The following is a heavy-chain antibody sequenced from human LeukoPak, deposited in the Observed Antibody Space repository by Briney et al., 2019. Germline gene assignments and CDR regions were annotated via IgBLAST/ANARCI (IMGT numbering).Heavy chain of an antibody. Sequence: GESLKISCKGSGYSFTSYWIGWVRQMPGKGLEWMGIIYPGDSDTRYSPSFQGQVTISADKSISTAYLQWSSLKASDTAMYYCATDARVGCSGGSCYPPPDAFDIWGQGTMVTVSS. CDR3: ATDARVGCSGGSCYPPPDAFDI. J-gene: IGHJ3*02. V-gene: IGHV5-51*01. D-gene: IGHD2-15*01. CDR2: IYPGDSDT. CDR1: GYSFTSYW.